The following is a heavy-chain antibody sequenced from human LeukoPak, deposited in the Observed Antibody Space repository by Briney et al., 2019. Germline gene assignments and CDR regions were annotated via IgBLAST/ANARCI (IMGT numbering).Heavy chain of an antibody. V-gene: IGHV5-51*01. D-gene: IGHD2-15*01. CDR2: IYPGDSDT. Sequence: GESLKVSCKGSGYSFTSYWIGWVRQMPGRGLEWMGIIYPGDSDTRYSPSFQGQVTISADKSISTAYLQWSSLKASDTAMYYCAIREIHSALDYWGQGTLVTVSS. J-gene: IGHJ4*02. CDR1: GYSFTSYW. CDR3: AIREIHSALDY.